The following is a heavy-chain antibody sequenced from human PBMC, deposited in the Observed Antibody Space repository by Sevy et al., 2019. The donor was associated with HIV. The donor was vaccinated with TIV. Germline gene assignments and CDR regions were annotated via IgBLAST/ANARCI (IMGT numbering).Heavy chain of an antibody. CDR3: ARCPGHYSIDY. CDR1: GFTFNTYS. V-gene: IGHV3-48*02. Sequence: GGSLRLSCAASGFTFNTYSLIWVRQTPGKGLEWLSFIGTAAGVTYYADSVKGRFTISRDNAKHSLYLQMNSLRDEDTAVYYCARCPGHYSIDYWGQGTLVTVSS. CDR2: IGTAAGVT. J-gene: IGHJ4*02. D-gene: IGHD2-21*01.